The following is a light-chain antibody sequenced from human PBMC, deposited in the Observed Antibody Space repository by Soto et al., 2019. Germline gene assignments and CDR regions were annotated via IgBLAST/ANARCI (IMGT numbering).Light chain of an antibody. J-gene: IGKJ1*01. CDR1: QPVSEN. CDR3: QQYGSSGT. V-gene: IGKV3-20*01. Sequence: EVVMTQSPATLSVSTGVGATLSCWASQPVSENLAWYQQKPGQAPRLLICGASNRATGIPDRFSGSGSGTDFTLTISRLEPEDFAVYYCQQYGSSGTFGQGTKV. CDR2: GAS.